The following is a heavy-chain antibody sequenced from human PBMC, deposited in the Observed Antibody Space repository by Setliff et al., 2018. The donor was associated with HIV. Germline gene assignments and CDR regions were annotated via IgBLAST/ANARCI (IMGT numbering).Heavy chain of an antibody. CDR3: DDH. D-gene: IGHD2-21*01. Sequence: KASETLSLTCSVSGDSISSGDYYWSWIRQPPGKGLEWIAYIHRSGSAWHNSFLNSRATMSMEMSKNMRVDDTAVYYCAREGGMGLDDHWGQGTRVTVSS. CDR2: IHRSGSA. V-gene: IGHV4-30-4*02. CDR1: GDSISSGDYY. J-gene: IGHJ4*02.